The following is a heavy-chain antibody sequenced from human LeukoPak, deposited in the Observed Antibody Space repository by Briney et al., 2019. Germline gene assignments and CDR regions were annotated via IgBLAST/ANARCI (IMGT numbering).Heavy chain of an antibody. V-gene: IGHV3-74*01. J-gene: IGHJ4*02. D-gene: IGHD3-22*01. Sequence: GGSLRLSCAASGFTFSNYWMHWVRQVPGKGLVWVSRIRDDGSLTDYADSVKGRFTVSRDNAKNTLYLQMNSLRAEDTALYYCAKDISYYYDSSGYLDYWGQGTLVTVSS. CDR1: GFTFSNYW. CDR2: IRDDGSLT. CDR3: AKDISYYYDSSGYLDY.